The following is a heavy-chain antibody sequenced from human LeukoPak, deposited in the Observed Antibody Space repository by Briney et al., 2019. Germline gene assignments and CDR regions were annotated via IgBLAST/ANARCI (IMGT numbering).Heavy chain of an antibody. CDR2: INHSGST. V-gene: IGHV4-34*01. CDR3: ARGWYYDILTGYYTYYFDY. J-gene: IGHJ4*02. D-gene: IGHD3-9*01. CDR1: GGSFSGYY. Sequence: SETLSLTCAVYGGSFSGYYWSWIRQPPGKGLEWIGEINHSGSTNYNPSLKSRVTISVDTSKNQFSLKLSSVTAAGTAVYYCARGWYYDILTGYYTYYFDYWGQGTLVTVSS.